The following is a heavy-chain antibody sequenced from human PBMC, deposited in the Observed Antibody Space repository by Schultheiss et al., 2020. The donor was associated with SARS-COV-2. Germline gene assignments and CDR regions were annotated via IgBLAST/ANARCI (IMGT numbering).Heavy chain of an antibody. J-gene: IGHJ3*02. CDR2: IKQDGSEK. Sequence: GGSLRLSCAASGFTFNNYAMHWVRQAPGKGLEWVANIKQDGSEKYYTDSVKSRFTISRDNAKNSVFLQMNNVRAEDTAVYYCARDVGDAFDMWGQGTMVTVSS. CDR1: GFTFNNYA. V-gene: IGHV3-7*01. D-gene: IGHD1-26*01. CDR3: ARDVGDAFDM.